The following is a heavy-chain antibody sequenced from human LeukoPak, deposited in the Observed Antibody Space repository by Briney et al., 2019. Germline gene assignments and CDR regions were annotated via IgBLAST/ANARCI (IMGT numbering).Heavy chain of an antibody. CDR2: IYSGGST. V-gene: IGHV3-53*01. Sequence: GALRLSCAASGFTVSSNYMSWVRQAPGKGLEWVSVIYSGGSTYYADSVKGRFTISRDNSKNTLYLQMNSLRAEDTAVYYCARRGLDGSGYYRSSTDYWGQGTLVTVSS. CDR3: ARRGLDGSGYYRSSTDY. CDR1: GFTVSSNY. J-gene: IGHJ4*02. D-gene: IGHD3-22*01.